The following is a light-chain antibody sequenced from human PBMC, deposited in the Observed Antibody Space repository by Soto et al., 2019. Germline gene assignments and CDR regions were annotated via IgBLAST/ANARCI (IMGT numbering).Light chain of an antibody. V-gene: IGLV2-8*01. CDR3: SSYAGSNNFV. Sequence: QLVLTQPPSASGSPGQSVTISCIGTSSDVGDYNYVSWYQQRPGKAPKLLIYEVSKRPSGVPDRFSGSKSGNTASLTVSGLQAEDEADYYCSSYAGSNNFVFGIGTKLTVL. J-gene: IGLJ1*01. CDR2: EVS. CDR1: SSDVGDYNY.